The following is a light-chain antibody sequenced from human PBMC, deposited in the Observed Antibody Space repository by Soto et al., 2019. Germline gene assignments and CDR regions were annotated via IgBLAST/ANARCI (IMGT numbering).Light chain of an antibody. J-gene: IGKJ2*01. V-gene: IGKV4-1*01. CDR2: WAS. CDR3: QQYHSNPST. CDR1: QSLYNSNNLNY. Sequence: DIVMTQSPDSLAVSLGERATINCKSSQSLYNSNNLNYLAWYQQKPGQPPKLLLYWASTRESGVPDRFSGSRSGTDFTLTISSLQAADVAVDYCQQYHSNPSTFGQGTKLEIK.